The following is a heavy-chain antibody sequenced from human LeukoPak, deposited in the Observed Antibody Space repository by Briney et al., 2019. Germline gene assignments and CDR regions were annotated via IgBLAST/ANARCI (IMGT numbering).Heavy chain of an antibody. Sequence: PSETLSLTCAVSGYSISSGYYWGWTRQPPGKGLEWIGSIYHSGSTYYNPSLKSRVTISVDTSKNQFSLKLSSVTAADTAVYYCASNPNCSSASCYVWPSYNWFDPWGQGTLVTVSS. J-gene: IGHJ5*02. V-gene: IGHV4-38-2*01. CDR1: GYSISSGYY. CDR2: IYHSGST. CDR3: ASNPNCSSASCYVWPSYNWFDP. D-gene: IGHD2-2*01.